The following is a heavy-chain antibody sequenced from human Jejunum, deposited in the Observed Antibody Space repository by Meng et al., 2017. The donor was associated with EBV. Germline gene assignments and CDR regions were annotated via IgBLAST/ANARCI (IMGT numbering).Heavy chain of an antibody. V-gene: IGHV2-5*02. CDR1: GFSLSTSGVG. J-gene: IGHJ4*02. D-gene: IGHD4-17*01. CDR2: IYWDENK. Sequence: QLALKESGPPLVKPPETLTLTCTVSGFSLSTSGVGVGWIRQPPGKALEWLAHIYWDENKRYSTSLRSRLSIMKDTSKSQVVLTMTNMDPVDTATYYCARRYGDYVRYFDSWGQGILVTVSS. CDR3: ARRYGDYVRYFDS.